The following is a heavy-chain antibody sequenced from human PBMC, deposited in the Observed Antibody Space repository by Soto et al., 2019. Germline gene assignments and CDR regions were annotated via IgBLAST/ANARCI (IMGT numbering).Heavy chain of an antibody. CDR2: INHSGST. V-gene: IGHV4-34*01. J-gene: IGHJ6*03. CDR3: ARRAMTTVTTDAGGYYYYLSV. CDR1: GGSFSDYY. D-gene: IGHD4-4*01. Sequence: SETLSLTCAVYGGSFSDYYWSWIRQPPGKGLEWIGKINHSGSTNYNPSLKSRVTISVDMSKNQFSLKLSSVTAADTAVYYCARRAMTTVTTDAGGYYYYLSVCGKGTTVPVSS.